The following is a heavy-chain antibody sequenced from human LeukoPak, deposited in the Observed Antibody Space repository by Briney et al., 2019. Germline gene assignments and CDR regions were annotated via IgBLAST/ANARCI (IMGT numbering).Heavy chain of an antibody. Sequence: SVKVSCKASGGTFSSYAISWVRQAPGQGLEWMGGIIPIFGTANYAQKFQGRVTITTDESTSTAYMELSSLRSEDTAVYYCARGMRSINYASSGPFDYWGQGTLVTLSS. CDR1: GGTFSSYA. J-gene: IGHJ4*02. D-gene: IGHD3-22*01. CDR3: ARGMRSINYASSGPFDY. V-gene: IGHV1-69*05. CDR2: IIPIFGTA.